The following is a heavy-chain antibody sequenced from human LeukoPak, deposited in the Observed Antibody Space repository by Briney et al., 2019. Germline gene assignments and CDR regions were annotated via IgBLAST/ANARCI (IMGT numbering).Heavy chain of an antibody. Sequence: GGSLRLSCAASGFTFSSYAMSWVRQAPRKGLEWVSGISGRGGSTYYADSVKGRFTISRDNSKNTLYLQMNSLRAEDTAVYYCAKDDYYGSSGYSLLYWGQGTLVTVSS. CDR3: AKDDYYGSSGYSLLY. V-gene: IGHV3-23*01. J-gene: IGHJ4*02. D-gene: IGHD3-22*01. CDR1: GFTFSSYA. CDR2: ISGRGGST.